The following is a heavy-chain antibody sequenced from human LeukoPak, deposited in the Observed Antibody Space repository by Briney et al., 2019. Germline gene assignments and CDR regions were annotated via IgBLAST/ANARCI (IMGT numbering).Heavy chain of an antibody. Sequence: GGSLRLSCAASGFSFNTYSMNWVRQTPGKGLEWVSSISSSSRYIYYADSVKGRFTISRDNSKNTLYLQMNSLRAEDTAVYYCAGTYYYDSSGYYYRYYYYMDVWGKGTTVTVSS. V-gene: IGHV3-21*04. CDR1: GFSFNTYS. J-gene: IGHJ6*03. D-gene: IGHD3-22*01. CDR3: AGTYYYDSSGYYYRYYYYMDV. CDR2: ISSSSRYI.